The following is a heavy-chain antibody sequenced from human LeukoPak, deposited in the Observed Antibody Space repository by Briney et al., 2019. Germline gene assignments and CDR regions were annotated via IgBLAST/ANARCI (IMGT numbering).Heavy chain of an antibody. V-gene: IGHV4-4*07. CDR2: IYTSGST. D-gene: IGHD3-10*01. Sequence: SETLSLTCTVSGGSISSYYWSWIRQPAGKGLEWIGRIYTSGSTNYNPSLKSRVTMSVDTSKNQFSLKLSSVTAADTAVYYCARGQYYYGSGSYYFDYWGQGTLVTVSS. CDR3: ARGQYYYGSGSYYFDY. CDR1: GGSISSYY. J-gene: IGHJ4*02.